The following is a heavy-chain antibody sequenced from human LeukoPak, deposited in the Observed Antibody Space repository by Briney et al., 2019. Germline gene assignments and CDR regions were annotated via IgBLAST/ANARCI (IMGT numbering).Heavy chain of an antibody. V-gene: IGHV3-23*01. CDR3: ARAPRFGEYP. Sequence: GGSLRLSCAASGFTFSSYAMSWVRQAPGKGLEWVSAISGSGGSTYYADSVKGRFTISRDNAKNSLYLQMNSLRAEDTAVYYCARAPRFGEYPWGQGTLVTVSS. CDR1: GFTFSSYA. D-gene: IGHD3-16*01. J-gene: IGHJ5*02. CDR2: ISGSGGST.